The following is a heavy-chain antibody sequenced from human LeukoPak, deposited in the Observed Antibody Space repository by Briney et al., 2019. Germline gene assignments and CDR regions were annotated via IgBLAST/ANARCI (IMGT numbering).Heavy chain of an antibody. CDR1: GFTVSSNY. J-gene: IGHJ4*02. CDR3: ARDLTTVTSSKFDY. V-gene: IGHV3-66*01. D-gene: IGHD4-17*01. CDR2: IYSGGST. Sequence: GGSLRLSCAASGFTVSSNYMSWVRQAPGKGLEWVSVIYSGGSTYYADSVKGRFTISRDNSKNTLYLQMNSLRAEDTAVYYCARDLTTVTSSKFDYWGQGTLVTVSS.